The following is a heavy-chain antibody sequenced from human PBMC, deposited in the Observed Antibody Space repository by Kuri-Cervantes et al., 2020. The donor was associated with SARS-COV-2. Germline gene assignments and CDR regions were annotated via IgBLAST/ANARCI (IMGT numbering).Heavy chain of an antibody. D-gene: IGHD3/OR15-3a*01. CDR1: GFTFDSYS. Sequence: GESLKISCAASGFTFDSYSMTWVRQAPGKGLEWVSSITGGGAYISYADSVKDRFTISRDNAKNSLYLKMNSLRAEDTAVYYCARENSDFMTWFDPWGQGTLVTVSS. J-gene: IGHJ5*02. V-gene: IGHV3-21*01. CDR3: ARENSDFMTWFDP. CDR2: ITGGGAYI.